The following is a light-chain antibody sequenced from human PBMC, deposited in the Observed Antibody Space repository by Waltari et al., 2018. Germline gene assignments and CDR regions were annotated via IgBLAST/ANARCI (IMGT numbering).Light chain of an antibody. Sequence: EIVLTQSPGTLSLSPGDRATLSCRASQSISDNYLAWYQHTPGQAPRLLIYGASSRATGIPDRFSGSGSGTDCTLTISRLEPEDSAVYYCQQYGRSPEKFVQGTKVEIK. CDR3: QQYGRSPEK. J-gene: IGKJ1*01. V-gene: IGKV3-20*01. CDR1: QSISDNY. CDR2: GAS.